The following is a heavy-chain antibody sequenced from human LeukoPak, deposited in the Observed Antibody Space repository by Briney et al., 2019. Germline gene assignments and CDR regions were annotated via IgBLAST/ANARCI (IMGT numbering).Heavy chain of an antibody. V-gene: IGHV1-8*03. CDR1: GYTFNTYD. CDR2: VNPNSGNS. Sequence: ASVMVSCKASGYTFNTYDIHWVRQAAGQGLEWMGWVNPNSGNSGYEQKFQGRVTITMNTSITTAYLGLDNLTSEDTAVYYCARHYCSSKTCKRWFDPWGQGTLVTVSA. D-gene: IGHD2-2*01. J-gene: IGHJ5*02. CDR3: ARHYCSSKTCKRWFDP.